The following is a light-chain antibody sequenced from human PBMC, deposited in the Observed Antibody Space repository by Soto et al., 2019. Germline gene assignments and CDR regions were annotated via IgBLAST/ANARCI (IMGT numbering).Light chain of an antibody. Sequence: EIVMTQSPATLSVSPGERATLSCTASKTVSSSLAWYQPNPDQAPRLLIYGAYTRATCIPARFSGSGSGTEFTLTIISLQSDDFAVYCCQQYNNWPLRTFGQGTRLEIK. CDR2: GAY. J-gene: IGKJ5*01. V-gene: IGKV3-15*01. CDR1: KTVSSS. CDR3: QQYNNWPLRT.